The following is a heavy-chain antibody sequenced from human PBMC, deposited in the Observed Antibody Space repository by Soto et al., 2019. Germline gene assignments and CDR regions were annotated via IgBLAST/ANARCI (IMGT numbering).Heavy chain of an antibody. D-gene: IGHD1-1*01. Sequence: QVQLVQSGAEVKKPGSSVKVSCKASGGTFSSYAISWVRQAPGQGLEWMGGIIPIFGTANYAQKFQGRVTITADESTSTAYMELSSQRSEDTAVYYCARAHGTEVQLEPFSWGQGTLVTVSS. CDR2: IIPIFGTA. V-gene: IGHV1-69*01. J-gene: IGHJ5*02. CDR1: GGTFSSYA. CDR3: ARAHGTEVQLEPFS.